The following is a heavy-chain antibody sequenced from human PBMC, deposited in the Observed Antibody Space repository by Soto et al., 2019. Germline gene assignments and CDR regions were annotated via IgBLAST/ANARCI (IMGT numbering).Heavy chain of an antibody. CDR1: GFTFSSYV. J-gene: IGHJ6*02. CDR2: ISYDGNNK. CDR3: ARAGCDGGSCYTLVGLRYGMDV. Sequence: QVQLVESGGGVVQPGRSLRLSCAASGFTFSSYVMYWVRQAPGKGLEWVAVISYDGNNKYYADSVKGRFTISRDNSKNTLYLQMNSLKAEDTAVYYCARAGCDGGSCYTLVGLRYGMDVWGQGPTVTVSS. V-gene: IGHV3-30-3*01. D-gene: IGHD2-15*01.